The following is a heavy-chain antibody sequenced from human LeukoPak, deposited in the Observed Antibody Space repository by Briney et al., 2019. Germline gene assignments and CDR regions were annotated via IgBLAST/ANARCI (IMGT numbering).Heavy chain of an antibody. D-gene: IGHD2-15*01. CDR1: GGSISSGGYS. J-gene: IGHJ5*02. CDR2: IYHSGST. Sequence: SETLSLTCAVSGGSISSGGYSWSWIRQPPGKGLEWIGYIYHSGSTYYNPSLKSRVTISVDRSKNQFSLNLSSVTAADTAVYYCAREGYCSGGSCXXWXDPWGQGTLVTVSS. CDR3: AREGYCSGGSCXXWXDP. V-gene: IGHV4-30-2*01.